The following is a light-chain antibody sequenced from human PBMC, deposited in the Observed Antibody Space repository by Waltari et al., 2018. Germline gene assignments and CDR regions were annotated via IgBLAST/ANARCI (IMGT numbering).Light chain of an antibody. Sequence: QLVLTQSPSASASLGASVKLTCTLSSGPSSNGIARLPQRPEEGPRYFMKVNSDGSHSKGDEIPDRFSGSSSGAERYLTISTLQSEDETDYFCQTGGHGTWVFGGGTTLTVL. CDR2: VNSDGSH. J-gene: IGLJ3*02. CDR1: SGPSSNG. V-gene: IGLV4-69*01. CDR3: QTGGHGTWV.